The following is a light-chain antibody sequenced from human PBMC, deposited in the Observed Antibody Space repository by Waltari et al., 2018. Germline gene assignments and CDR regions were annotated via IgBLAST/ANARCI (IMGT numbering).Light chain of an antibody. J-gene: IGLJ1*01. V-gene: IGLV2-23*02. CDR1: SSDVGSYRF. Sequence: QSALTQPASVSGSPGQSITIPCTGTSSDVGSYRFFSWYQQCPGKAPKLILYEVTKRPSGVSNRFSGSKSGNTASLTIAGLQADDEADYYCCSYAGDSNFVFGTGTKVTVL. CDR3: CSYAGDSNFV. CDR2: EVT.